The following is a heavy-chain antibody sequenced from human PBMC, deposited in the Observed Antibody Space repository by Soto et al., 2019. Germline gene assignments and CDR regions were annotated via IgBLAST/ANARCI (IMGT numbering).Heavy chain of an antibody. D-gene: IGHD3-22*01. CDR1: GFTFSNYA. Sequence: GGSLRLSCAASGFTFSNYATSWVRQAPGKGLEWVSSITGSGDYTYYADSVKGRFTISRDNSKNTLYLQMNSLRAEDTAVYYCAKARYYDSTGYLYYFDYWGQGTLVTVSS. V-gene: IGHV3-23*01. J-gene: IGHJ4*02. CDR2: ITGSGDYT. CDR3: AKARYYDSTGYLYYFDY.